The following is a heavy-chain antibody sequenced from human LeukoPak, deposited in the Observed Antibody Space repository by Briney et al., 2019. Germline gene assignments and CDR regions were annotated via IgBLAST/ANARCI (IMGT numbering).Heavy chain of an antibody. CDR3: ARERTRDPGAHNWFDP. D-gene: IGHD7-27*01. J-gene: IGHJ5*02. CDR1: GGSISSGSYY. V-gene: IGHV4-61*02. CDR2: IYTSGST. Sequence: SQTLSLTCTVSGGSISSGSYYWSWIRQPARKGLEWIGRIYTSGSTNYNPSLKSRVTISVDTSKNQFSLKLSSVTAADTAVYYCARERTRDPGAHNWFDPWGQGTLVTVSS.